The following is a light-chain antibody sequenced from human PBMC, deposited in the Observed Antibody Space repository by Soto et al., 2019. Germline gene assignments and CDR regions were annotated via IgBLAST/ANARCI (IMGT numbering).Light chain of an antibody. V-gene: IGKV2-28*01. CDR1: QSLLHSNGNIY. Sequence: DIVLTHSPLSLPVTPGEPASISCRSRQSLLHSNGNIYLDWYLQKPVQSTQLLFYLGSIRASGVPDRFSGSGSGTDFTLKITRLEAEDVGGYYCMQAIHAPRTFGLGAKVEIK. CDR3: MQAIHAPRT. CDR2: LGS. J-gene: IGKJ1*01.